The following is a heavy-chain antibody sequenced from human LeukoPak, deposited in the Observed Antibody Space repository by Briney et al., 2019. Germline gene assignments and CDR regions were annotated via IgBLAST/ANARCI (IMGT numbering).Heavy chain of an antibody. V-gene: IGHV3-48*01. D-gene: IGHD1-1*01. CDR1: GFTFSSYS. J-gene: IGHJ6*03. Sequence: GGSLRLSRAASGFTFSSYSMNWVRQAPGKGLEWVSYISSSSTIYYADSVKGRFTISRDNAKNSLYLQMNSLRAEDTAVYYCARGTRGHYYYYMDVWGKGTTVTVSS. CDR3: ARGTRGHYYYYMDV. CDR2: ISSSSTI.